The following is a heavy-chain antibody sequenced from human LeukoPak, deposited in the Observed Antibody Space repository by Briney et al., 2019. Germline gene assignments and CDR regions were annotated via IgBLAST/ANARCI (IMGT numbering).Heavy chain of an antibody. CDR2: ISSSSSYI. Sequence: GGSLRFSCAASGFTFSSYSMNWVRQAPGKGLEWVSSISSSSSYIYYADSVKGRFTISRDNAKNSLYLQMNSLRAEDTAVYYCARDGYSGYDAFDIWGRGTMVTVSS. D-gene: IGHD5-12*01. CDR1: GFTFSSYS. V-gene: IGHV3-21*01. J-gene: IGHJ3*02. CDR3: ARDGYSGYDAFDI.